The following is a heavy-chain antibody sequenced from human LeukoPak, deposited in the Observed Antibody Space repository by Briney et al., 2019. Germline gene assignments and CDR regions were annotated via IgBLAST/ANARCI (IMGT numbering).Heavy chain of an antibody. Sequence: PSETLSLTCSVSGDSVTSYYWSWIRQPPGKGLDWIGYVSSDGTTNYTPSLRSRVIMSVDTAKNHISLSLTSLTAADTAIYYCARLDCTGDGCYNHWGQGTLVTVSS. J-gene: IGHJ4*02. CDR3: ARLDCTGDGCYNH. CDR1: GDSVTSYY. CDR2: VSSDGTT. V-gene: IGHV4-59*08. D-gene: IGHD2-8*02.